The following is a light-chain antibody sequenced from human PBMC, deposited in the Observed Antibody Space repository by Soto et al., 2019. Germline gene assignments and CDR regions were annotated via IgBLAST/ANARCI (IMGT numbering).Light chain of an antibody. CDR3: QQYNDWPPAIT. CDR2: GAS. Sequence: EIVLTQSPGTLSLSPGERATLSCRASQSASSSYLAWYQQKPGQAPRLLIYGASTRATGIPARFSGSGSGTEFTLTISSLQSEDFAVYYCQQYNDWPPAITFGQGTRLEIK. V-gene: IGKV3-15*01. J-gene: IGKJ5*01. CDR1: QSASSSY.